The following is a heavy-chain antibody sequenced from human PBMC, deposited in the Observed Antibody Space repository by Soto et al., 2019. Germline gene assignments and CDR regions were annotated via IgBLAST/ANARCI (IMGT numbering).Heavy chain of an antibody. CDR3: AREREDGILWFGELSRNYYGMDV. J-gene: IGHJ6*02. CDR1: GFTFSSYG. D-gene: IGHD3-10*01. Sequence: PGGSLRLSCAASGFTFSSYGMHWVRQAPGKGLEWVAVIWYDGSNKYYADSVKGRITISRDNSKNTLYLQMNSLRAEDTAVYYCAREREDGILWFGELSRNYYGMDVWGQGTTVTVSS. V-gene: IGHV3-33*01. CDR2: IWYDGSNK.